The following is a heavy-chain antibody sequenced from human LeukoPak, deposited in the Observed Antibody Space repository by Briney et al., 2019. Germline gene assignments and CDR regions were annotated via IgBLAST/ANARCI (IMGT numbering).Heavy chain of an antibody. CDR2: ISSSGSTI. CDR3: ARVGASAYDAFDI. V-gene: IGHV3-11*01. J-gene: IGHJ3*02. CDR1: GFTFSDYY. Sequence: PGGSLRLSCAASGFTFSDYYMSWVRQAPGKGLEWVSYISSSGSTIYYADSVKGRFTISRDNAKNSLYLQMNSLRAEDTAVYYCARVGASAYDAFDIWGQGTMVTVSS. D-gene: IGHD3-16*01.